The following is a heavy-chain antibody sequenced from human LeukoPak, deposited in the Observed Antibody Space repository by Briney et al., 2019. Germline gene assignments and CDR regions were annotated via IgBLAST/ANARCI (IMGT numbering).Heavy chain of an antibody. CDR2: ISGSGGTT. CDR1: GFTFSSYA. J-gene: IGHJ3*02. D-gene: IGHD3-22*01. Sequence: GGSLRLSCAASGFTFSSYAMSWVSQAPGKGLEWVSAISGSGGTTYSADSVKGRFTISRDNSKNTLYLQMNSLRVEDTALYYCAKETASGYGAFDIWGQGTMVTVSS. V-gene: IGHV3-23*01. CDR3: AKETASGYGAFDI.